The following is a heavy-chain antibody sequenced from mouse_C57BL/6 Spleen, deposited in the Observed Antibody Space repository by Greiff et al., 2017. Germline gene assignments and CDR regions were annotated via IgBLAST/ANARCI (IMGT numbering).Heavy chain of an antibody. Sequence: QVQLQQPGTELVKPGASVKLSCKASGYTFTSYWMHWVKQRPGQGLEWIGNINPSNGGTNYNEKFKSKATLTVDKSSSTAYMQLSSLTSEDSAVYYCARGSRITTGYYYAMDYWGQGTSVTVSS. CDR3: ARGSRITTGYYYAMDY. J-gene: IGHJ4*01. D-gene: IGHD2-4*01. V-gene: IGHV1-53*01. CDR2: INPSNGGT. CDR1: GYTFTSYW.